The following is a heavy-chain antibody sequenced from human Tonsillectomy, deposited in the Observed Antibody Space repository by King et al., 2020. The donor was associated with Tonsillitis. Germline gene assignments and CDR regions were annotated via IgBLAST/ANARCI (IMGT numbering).Heavy chain of an antibody. CDR1: GFTFDDYG. D-gene: IGHD5-18*01. J-gene: IGHJ4*02. Sequence: VQLVESGGGLVQPGRSLRLSCAGSGFTFDDYGMHWVRHAPGKGLEWVSGISWNSGSIGYADSVKGRFTISRDTAKNSLYLHMNSLRAEDTAMYYCAKRLVIEGGNSSSYIDYWGQGTVVTVSS. CDR2: ISWNSGSI. V-gene: IGHV3-9*01. CDR3: AKRLVIEGGNSSSYIDY.